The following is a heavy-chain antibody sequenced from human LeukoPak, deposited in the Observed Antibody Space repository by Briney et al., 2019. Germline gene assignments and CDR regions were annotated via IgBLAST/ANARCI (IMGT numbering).Heavy chain of an antibody. Sequence: GGSLRPSCAAPGFTLSSNYMSWVRQAPGEGLGGGSVIYRGGSTYYADSVKGRFTISRDNSKNTLYLQMNSLRAEDTAVYYCARDLAVTTSFGYYYYYGMDVWGQGTTVTVSS. J-gene: IGHJ6*02. CDR1: GFTLSSNY. V-gene: IGHV3-66*01. CDR3: ARDLAVTTSFGYYYYYGMDV. CDR2: IYRGGST. D-gene: IGHD4-4*01.